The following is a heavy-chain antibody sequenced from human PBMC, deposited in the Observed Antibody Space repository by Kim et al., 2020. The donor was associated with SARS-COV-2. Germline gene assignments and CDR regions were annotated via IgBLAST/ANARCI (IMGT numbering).Heavy chain of an antibody. D-gene: IGHD5-18*01. CDR2: FYHSGST. J-gene: IGHJ5*02. CDR3: ARGHQLLYGVDTAMVTWWFDP. Sequence: SETLSLTCAVSGGSISSGGYSWSWIRQPPGKGLEWIGYFYHSGSTYYNPSLKSRVTISVDRSKNQFSLKLSSVTAADTAVYYCARGHQLLYGVDTAMVTWWFDPWGQGTLVTVSS. V-gene: IGHV4-30-2*01. CDR1: GGSISSGGYS.